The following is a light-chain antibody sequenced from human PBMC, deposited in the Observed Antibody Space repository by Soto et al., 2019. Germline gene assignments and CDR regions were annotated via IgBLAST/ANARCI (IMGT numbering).Light chain of an antibody. CDR2: DAS. CDR3: QQYLNVPLT. Sequence: DIQMTQSPSSLSASVGDRVTNTCQASQDIDQFLNWFQQKPGKAPKLLIYDASKLETGVPSRFSGSGSGTDFTVTISSLRPEDIARYYCQQYLNVPLTFGHGTRLEI. V-gene: IGKV1-33*01. J-gene: IGKJ5*01. CDR1: QDIDQF.